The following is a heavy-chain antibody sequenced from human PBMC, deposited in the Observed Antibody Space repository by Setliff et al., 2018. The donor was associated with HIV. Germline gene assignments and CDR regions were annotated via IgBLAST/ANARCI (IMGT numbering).Heavy chain of an antibody. CDR1: GGPLISGGYY. J-gene: IGHJ5*02. CDR3: ARDLTSNSNCFEP. D-gene: IGHD4-4*01. CDR2: VYYTGKT. V-gene: IGHV4-31*03. Sequence: PSETLSLTCSVSGGPLISGGYYWSWIRQHPGKGLEWIGYVYYTGKTYYNPSLESRISMSVDTSKNQFSLKLTSVTAADTAIYYCARDLTSNSNCFEPWGQGTQVTVSS.